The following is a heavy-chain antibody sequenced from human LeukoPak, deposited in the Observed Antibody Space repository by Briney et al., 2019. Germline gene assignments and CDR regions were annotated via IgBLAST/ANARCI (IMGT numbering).Heavy chain of an antibody. V-gene: IGHV3-48*01. CDR1: GFTFSNYT. CDR2: ISSSSSAI. Sequence: GGSLRLSCAASGFTFSNYTMNWVRQAPGKGLEWVSYISSSSSAIFYADSVKGRFTISRDNAKNSLYLQMNSLRAEDTAVYYCARDSSEMSYNYYYYYMDVWGKGTTVTISS. D-gene: IGHD2-2*01. CDR3: ARDSSEMSYNYYYYYMDV. J-gene: IGHJ6*03.